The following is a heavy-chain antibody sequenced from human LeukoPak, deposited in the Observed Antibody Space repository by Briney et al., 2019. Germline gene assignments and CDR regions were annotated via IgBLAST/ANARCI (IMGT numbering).Heavy chain of an antibody. V-gene: IGHV3-7*01. CDR2: IKEDGSEK. Sequence: GGSLRLSCAASGFTFSNHWMNWVRQAPGKGPEWVANIKEDGSEKDYVDSVKGRFNISRDNAKNSLYLQMNSLRVEDTAVYYCARDRIGGEEYWGQGTLVTVSS. J-gene: IGHJ4*02. CDR1: GFTFSNHW. CDR3: ARDRIGGEEY. D-gene: IGHD3-16*01.